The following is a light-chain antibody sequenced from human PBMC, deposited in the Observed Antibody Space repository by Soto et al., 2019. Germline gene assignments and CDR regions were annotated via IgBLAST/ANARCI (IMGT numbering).Light chain of an antibody. V-gene: IGKV1-39*01. CDR1: QSIRSY. J-gene: IGKJ1*01. Sequence: DIQMTQSPSSLSASVGDRVTITCRASQSIRSYLNWYQQKPGKAPKFLIYGASSLQSGVPSRFSGGGSGTDFNLTISSLQPEDFATYYCQQCHSTPTFGQGTKVEIK. CDR2: GAS. CDR3: QQCHSTPT.